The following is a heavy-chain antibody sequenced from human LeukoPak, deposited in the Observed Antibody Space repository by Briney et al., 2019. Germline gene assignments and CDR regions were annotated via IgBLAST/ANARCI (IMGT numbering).Heavy chain of an antibody. V-gene: IGHV3-48*03. D-gene: IGHD4-17*01. CDR2: ISSSGSTI. CDR1: GFTFSSYE. Sequence: QTGGSLRLSCAASGFTFSSYEMNWVRQAPGKGLEWVSYISSSGSTIYYADSVEGRFTISRDNAKNSLYLQMNSLRAEDTAVYYCARDPKRLYGTSYFDHWGQGTLVTVSS. J-gene: IGHJ4*02. CDR3: ARDPKRLYGTSYFDH.